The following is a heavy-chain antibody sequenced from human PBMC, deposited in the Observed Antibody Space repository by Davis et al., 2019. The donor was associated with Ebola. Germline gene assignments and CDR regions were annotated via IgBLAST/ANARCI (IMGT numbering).Heavy chain of an antibody. Sequence: GESLKISCAASGFNFRSYGMHWVRQAPDKGLEWVAVIWYDGSRNYYGDSVKGRFTISRDNSNNLLYLQMNSLRAEDTAVYYCAIPDCSGANCYSVYIKNWGQGTLVTVSS. V-gene: IGHV3-33*01. CDR3: AIPDCSGANCYSVYIKN. CDR1: GFNFRSYG. D-gene: IGHD2-15*01. CDR2: IWYDGSRN. J-gene: IGHJ4*02.